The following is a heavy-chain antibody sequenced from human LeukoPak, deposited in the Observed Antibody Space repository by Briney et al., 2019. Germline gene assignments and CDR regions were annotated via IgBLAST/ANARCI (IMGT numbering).Heavy chain of an antibody. V-gene: IGHV3-74*01. D-gene: IGHD3-22*01. Sequence: GGSLRLSCAASGFTFSTYWMHWVRQAPGKGLGWVSRINSDGSSKDYADSVKCRFTISRDNAKNTLYLQMNSLRVEDTAVFYCAMGHYDSSGYAHFDHWGQGTLVTVSS. CDR3: AMGHYDSSGYAHFDH. J-gene: IGHJ4*02. CDR1: GFTFSTYW. CDR2: INSDGSSK.